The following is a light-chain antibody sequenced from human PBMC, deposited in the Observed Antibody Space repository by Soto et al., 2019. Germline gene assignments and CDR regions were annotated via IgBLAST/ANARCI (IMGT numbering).Light chain of an antibody. Sequence: DIVMTQFPLSLPVTPGEPASISCTSSQSLLNSNGNNYLDWYLQKPGQSPQLLIHLGSKRASGVPDRLSASGTGTSITLKISRVEAEDVGVYYCMQAPRNPWTFGHGTKVEIK. CDR2: LGS. V-gene: IGKV2-28*01. CDR1: QSLLNSNGNNY. CDR3: MQAPRNPWT. J-gene: IGKJ1*01.